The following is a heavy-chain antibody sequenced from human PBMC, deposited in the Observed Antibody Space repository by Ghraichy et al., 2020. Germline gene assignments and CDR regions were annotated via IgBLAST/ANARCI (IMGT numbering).Heavy chain of an antibody. CDR1: GFTFSSYS. CDR3: ARDGPRDTVVTGVVRY. V-gene: IGHV3-48*02. CDR2: ISSSSSTI. D-gene: IGHD4-23*01. J-gene: IGHJ4*02. Sequence: GGSLRLSCAASGFTFSSYSMNWVRQAPGKGLEWVSYISSSSSTIYYADSVKGRFTISRDNAKNSLYLQMNSLRDEDTAVYYCARDGPRDTVVTGVVRYWGQGTLVTVSS.